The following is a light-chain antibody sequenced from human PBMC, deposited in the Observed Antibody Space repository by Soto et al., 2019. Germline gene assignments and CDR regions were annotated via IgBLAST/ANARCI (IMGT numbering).Light chain of an antibody. J-gene: IGKJ1*01. V-gene: IGKV1-5*03. Sequence: DIQMTQSPSTLSASVGDRVTITCRASQSISNWLAWYQQKPGKAPKLLIYKASSLEGGVPSRFSGSGSGTELTLTISSLQPDDFATYYCQQYNSYRTFGQGTKVEIK. CDR3: QQYNSYRT. CDR1: QSISNW. CDR2: KAS.